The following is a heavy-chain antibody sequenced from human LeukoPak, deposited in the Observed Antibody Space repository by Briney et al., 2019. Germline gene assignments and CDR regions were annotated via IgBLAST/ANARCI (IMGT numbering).Heavy chain of an antibody. CDR2: ISSSSSYI. CDR3: ARDGTAVAGTGYYYYGMDV. V-gene: IGHV3-21*01. Sequence: PGGSLRLSCAASGFTFSSYWMSWVRQAPGKGLEWVSSISSSSSYIYYADSVKGRFTISRDNAKNSLYLQMNSLRAEDTAVYYCARDGTAVAGTGYYYYGMDVWGQGTTVTVSS. CDR1: GFTFSSYW. D-gene: IGHD6-19*01. J-gene: IGHJ6*02.